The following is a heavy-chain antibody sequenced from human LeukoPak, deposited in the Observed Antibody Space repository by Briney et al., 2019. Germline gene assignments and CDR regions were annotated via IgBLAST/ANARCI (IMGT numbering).Heavy chain of an antibody. Sequence: GRSLRLSCAASGFTSSSYGMHWVRQAPGKGLEWVAVISYDGSNKYYADSVKGRFTISRDNSKNTLYLQMNSLRAEDTAVYYCAKAFAMIVVAVDYWGQGTLVTVSS. V-gene: IGHV3-30*18. CDR1: GFTSSSYG. J-gene: IGHJ4*02. D-gene: IGHD3-22*01. CDR3: AKAFAMIVVAVDY. CDR2: ISYDGSNK.